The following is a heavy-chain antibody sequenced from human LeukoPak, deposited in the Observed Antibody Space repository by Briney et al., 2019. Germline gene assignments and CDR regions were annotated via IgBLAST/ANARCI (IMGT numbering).Heavy chain of an antibody. CDR3: ARLIRLPVDYFDY. D-gene: IGHD6-25*01. CDR1: GYTFTNYG. Sequence: ASVKVSCKASGYTFTNYGISWVRQAPGQGLEWMGWISAYSGNTNYAQNLQGRVIMTTDASTSTAYMELRSLRSDDTAVYYCARLIRLPVDYFDYWGQGTLVTVSS. CDR2: ISAYSGNT. V-gene: IGHV1-18*01. J-gene: IGHJ4*02.